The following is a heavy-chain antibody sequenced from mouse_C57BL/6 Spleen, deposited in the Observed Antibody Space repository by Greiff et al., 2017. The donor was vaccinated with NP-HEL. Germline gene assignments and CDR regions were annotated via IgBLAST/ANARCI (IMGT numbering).Heavy chain of an antibody. D-gene: IGHD4-1*01. CDR1: GYAFSSYW. V-gene: IGHV1-80*01. Sequence: QVQLKESGAELVKPGASVKISCKASGYAFSSYWMNWVKQRPGKGLEWIGQIYPGDGDTNYNGKFKGKATLTADKSSSTAYMQLSSLTSEDSAVYFCARSASGTRSSDYWGQGTTLTVSS. CDR3: ARSASGTRSSDY. J-gene: IGHJ2*01. CDR2: IYPGDGDT.